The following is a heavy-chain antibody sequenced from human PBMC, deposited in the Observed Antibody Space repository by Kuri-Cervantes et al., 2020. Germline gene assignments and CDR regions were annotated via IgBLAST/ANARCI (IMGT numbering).Heavy chain of an antibody. V-gene: IGHV3-21*01. Sequence: GESLKISCAASGFTFSSYSMNWVRQAPGKGLEWVPSISSSYIYYADSVKGRFTISRDNAKNSLYLQMNSLRAEDTAVYYCARGALYYGMDIWGQGTTVTVSS. J-gene: IGHJ6*02. CDR1: GFTFSSYS. CDR2: ISSSYI. CDR3: ARGALYYGMDI.